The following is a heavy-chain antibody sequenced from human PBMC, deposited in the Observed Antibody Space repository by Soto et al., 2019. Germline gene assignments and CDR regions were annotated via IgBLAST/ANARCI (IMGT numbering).Heavy chain of an antibody. D-gene: IGHD2-8*01. CDR3: TTGRYGTNSDY. J-gene: IGHJ4*02. V-gene: IGHV3-15*07. CDR1: GFTFSNTW. Sequence: SGGSLRLSCAASGFTFSNTWMNWVRQAPGKGLEWVGRIKSKTDGGTTDYAAPVKGRSTISRDDSKNTLYLQMNSLKTEDTALYYCTTGRYGTNSDYWGQGSLVTVSS. CDR2: IKSKTDGGTT.